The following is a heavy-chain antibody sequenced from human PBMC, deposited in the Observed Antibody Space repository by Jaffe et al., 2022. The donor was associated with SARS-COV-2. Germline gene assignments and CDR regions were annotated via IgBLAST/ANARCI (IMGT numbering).Heavy chain of an antibody. V-gene: IGHV3-30*18. Sequence: QVQLVESGGGVVQPGRSLRLSCAASGFTFSSYGMHWVRQAPGKGLEWVAVISYDGSNKYYADSVKGRFTISRDNSKNTLYLQMNSLRAEDTAVYYCAKDEYYYDSSGYHFWGQGTLVTVSS. CDR3: AKDEYYYDSSGYHF. CDR2: ISYDGSNK. D-gene: IGHD3-22*01. CDR1: GFTFSSYG. J-gene: IGHJ4*02.